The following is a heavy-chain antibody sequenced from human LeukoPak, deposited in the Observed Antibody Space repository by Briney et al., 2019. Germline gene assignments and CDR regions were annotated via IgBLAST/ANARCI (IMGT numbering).Heavy chain of an antibody. D-gene: IGHD1-1*01. CDR3: ARVPSWKGYMDV. CDR1: GFTFSSYG. CDR2: ISGSGGST. Sequence: GGSLRLSCAASGFTFSSYGMSWVRQAPGKGLEWVSAISGSGGSTYYADSVKGRFTISRDNSKNTLCLQMNSLRAEDTAVYYCARVPSWKGYMDVWGKGTTVTVSS. J-gene: IGHJ6*03. V-gene: IGHV3-23*01.